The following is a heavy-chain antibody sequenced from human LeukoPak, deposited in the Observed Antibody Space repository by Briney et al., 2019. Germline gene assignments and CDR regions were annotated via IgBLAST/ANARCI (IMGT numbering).Heavy chain of an antibody. CDR2: VSYAGTNK. Sequence: PGGSLRLSCAASGFTFSSYGMHWVHQAPGKGLEWVAVVSYAGTNKYYADSVKGRFTISRDNSKNTLYLQMNSLRAEDTAVYYCARDISSRYFDLWGQGTLVTVSS. CDR3: ARDISSRYFDL. J-gene: IGHJ4*02. CDR1: GFTFSSYG. V-gene: IGHV3-33*01.